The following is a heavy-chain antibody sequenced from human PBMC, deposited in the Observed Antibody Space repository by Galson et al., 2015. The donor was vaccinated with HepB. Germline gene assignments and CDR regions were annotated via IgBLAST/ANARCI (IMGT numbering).Heavy chain of an antibody. Sequence: SLRLPCAASGLTFSSDSMNWGRQAPGKGLEWVSYISSSSSTIYCADSVKGRFTISRDNAKNSLYLQMNSLSAEDTAVYYFARDRYCSGGSCYPTFDYWGQGTLVTVSS. V-gene: IGHV3-48*01. D-gene: IGHD2-15*01. CDR1: GLTFSSDS. J-gene: IGHJ4*02. CDR2: ISSSSSTI. CDR3: ARDRYCSGGSCYPTFDY.